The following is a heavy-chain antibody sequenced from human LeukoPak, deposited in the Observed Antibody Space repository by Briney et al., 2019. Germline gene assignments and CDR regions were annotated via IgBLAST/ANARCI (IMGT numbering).Heavy chain of an antibody. J-gene: IGHJ4*02. D-gene: IGHD3-22*01. V-gene: IGHV4-34*01. CDR3: ARGTTYYYDSSGYPYNFDY. CDR1: GGSFSGYY. CDR2: INHSGST. Sequence: PSETLSLTCAVYGGSFSGYYWSWIRQPPGKGLEWIGEINHSGSTNYNPSLKSRVTISVDTSKNQFSLKLSSVTAADTAVYYCARGTTYYYDSSGYPYNFDYWGQGTLVTVSS.